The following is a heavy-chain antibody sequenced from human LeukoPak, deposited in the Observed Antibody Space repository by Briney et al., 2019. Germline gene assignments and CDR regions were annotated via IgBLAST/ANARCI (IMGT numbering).Heavy chain of an antibody. CDR3: ARSPSGYRFDS. CDR1: GGSFSDYY. CDR2: INHSGST. Sequence: SETLSLTCAVYGGSFSDYYWTWIRQPPGKGLEWIGEINHSGSTNYNPSLKSRVTISVDTSKKQFFLRLSSVTAADTAVYYCARSPSGYRFDSWGQGTLVTVSS. V-gene: IGHV4-34*01. J-gene: IGHJ4*02. D-gene: IGHD3-22*01.